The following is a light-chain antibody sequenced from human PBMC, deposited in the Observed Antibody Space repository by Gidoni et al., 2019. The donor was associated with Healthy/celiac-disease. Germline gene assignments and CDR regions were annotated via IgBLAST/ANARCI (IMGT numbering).Light chain of an antibody. J-gene: IGKJ2*01. CDR3: QQYNSYPYT. V-gene: IGKV1-5*03. CDR2: KAS. Sequence: DIQLTQSPSTLSASVGDRVTITCRASQSISSWLAWYQQKPGKAPKLLIYKASSLESGVPSRFSGSGSGTEFTLTISSLQPDDFATYYCQQYNSYPYTFGQGTKLEIK. CDR1: QSISSW.